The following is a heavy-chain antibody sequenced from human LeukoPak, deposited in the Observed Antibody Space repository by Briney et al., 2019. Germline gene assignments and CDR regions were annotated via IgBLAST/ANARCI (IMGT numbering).Heavy chain of an antibody. J-gene: IGHJ4*02. CDR2: VFYSGST. V-gene: IGHV4-39*02. D-gene: IGHD5-18*01. Sequence: SETLSLTCTVSGGSISSSSYYWAWIRQPPGKGLEWIGSVFYSGSTYYNPSLESRVTISADTSKNQFSLKLTSVTAADTAVFYCAREGGYSYGDAPLHFDYWGQGTLVNVPS. CDR1: GGSISSSSYY. CDR3: AREGGYSYGDAPLHFDY.